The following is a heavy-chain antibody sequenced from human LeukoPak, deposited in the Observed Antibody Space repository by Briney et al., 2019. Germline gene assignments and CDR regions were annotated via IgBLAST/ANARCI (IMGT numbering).Heavy chain of an antibody. D-gene: IGHD3-3*01. CDR1: GFTFSSYA. CDR3: AKLTHYDFWSGFFDY. CDR2: ISGSGGSI. J-gene: IGHJ4*02. V-gene: IGHV3-23*01. Sequence: PGGSLRLSCAASGFTFSSYAMSWVRQAPGKGLEWVSAISGSGGSIYYADSVKGRFTISRDNSKNTLYLQMNSLRAEDTAVYYCAKLTHYDFWSGFFDYWGQGTLVTVSS.